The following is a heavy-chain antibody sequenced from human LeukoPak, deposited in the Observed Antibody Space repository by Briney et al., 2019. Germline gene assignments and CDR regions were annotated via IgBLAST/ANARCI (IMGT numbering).Heavy chain of an antibody. D-gene: IGHD6-19*01. V-gene: IGHV3-23*01. Sequence: GGSLRLSCAASRFTFSTYAMSWVRQAPGKGLEWVSSISGSGGNAYYADSVRGRFTISRDNSKNTLYLQMNSLRADDTALYYCAKRQRQWPFDYWGQGTLVTVSS. CDR3: AKRQRQWPFDY. J-gene: IGHJ4*02. CDR2: ISGSGGNA. CDR1: RFTFSTYA.